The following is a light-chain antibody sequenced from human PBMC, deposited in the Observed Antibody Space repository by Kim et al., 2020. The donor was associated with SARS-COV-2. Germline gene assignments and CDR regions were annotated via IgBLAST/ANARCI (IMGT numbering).Light chain of an antibody. V-gene: IGKV1-5*03. J-gene: IGKJ1*01. CDR1: QSISSY. Sequence: DIQVTQSPSTLSASVGDRVTITCRASQSISSYLAWYQQKPGKAPELLIYKASILESGVPSRFSGSGSGTEFTLTISSLQPDDFASFYCQQYKTSPWTFGQGTKVDIK. CDR2: KAS. CDR3: QQYKTSPWT.